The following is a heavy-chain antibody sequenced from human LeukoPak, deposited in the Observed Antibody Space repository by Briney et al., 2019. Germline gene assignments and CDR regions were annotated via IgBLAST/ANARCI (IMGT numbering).Heavy chain of an antibody. V-gene: IGHV1-69*01. Sequence: SVKVSCKASGGTFSSYAISWVRQAPGQGLERMGGIIPIFGTANYAQKFQGRVTITADESTSTAYMELSSLRSEDTAVYYCARDLEAVAVAGKGYWGQGTLVTVSS. CDR3: ARDLEAVAVAGKGY. D-gene: IGHD6-19*01. J-gene: IGHJ4*02. CDR1: GGTFSSYA. CDR2: IIPIFGTA.